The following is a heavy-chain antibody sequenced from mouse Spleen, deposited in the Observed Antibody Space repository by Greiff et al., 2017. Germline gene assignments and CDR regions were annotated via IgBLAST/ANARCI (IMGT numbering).Heavy chain of an antibody. D-gene: IGHD3-2*01. J-gene: IGHJ2*01. CDR2: IDPENGDT. V-gene: IGHV14-4*01. CDR3: TRQLGAYYFDY. Sequence: EVQLVESGAELVRPGASVKLSCTASGFNIKDDYMHWVKQRPEQGLEWIGWIDPENGDTEYASKFQGKATITADTSSNTAYLQLSSLTSEDTAVYYCTRQLGAYYFDYWGQGTTLTVSS. CDR1: GFNIKDDY.